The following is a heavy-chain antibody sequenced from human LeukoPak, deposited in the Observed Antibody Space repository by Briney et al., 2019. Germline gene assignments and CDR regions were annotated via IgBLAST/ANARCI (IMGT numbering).Heavy chain of an antibody. CDR1: GYTFTSYG. CDR2: ISAYNGNT. D-gene: IGHD3-10*01. Sequence: ASVKVSCKASGYTFTSYGISWVRQAPGQGLEWMGWISAYNGNTNYAQKLQGRDTMTTDTSTSTAYMDLRSLRSDDTAVYYCARFRAGVGEPYGDYWGQGTLVTVSS. CDR3: ARFRAGVGEPYGDY. V-gene: IGHV1-18*01. J-gene: IGHJ4*02.